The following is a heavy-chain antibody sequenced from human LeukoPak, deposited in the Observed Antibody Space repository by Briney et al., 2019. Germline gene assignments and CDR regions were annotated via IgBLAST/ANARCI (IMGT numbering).Heavy chain of an antibody. D-gene: IGHD1-1*01. Sequence: GGSLRLSCVASGFILENHAMSWIRQAPGKGLEWVSGTSSNGGVKYYADSVKGRFTVSRDNSKDTLYLQMDSLGVEDTAMYYCARDFNWNEPYYFDYWGPGTLVTVSS. CDR3: ARDFNWNEPYYFDY. CDR1: GFILENHA. CDR2: TSSNGGVK. J-gene: IGHJ4*02. V-gene: IGHV3-23*01.